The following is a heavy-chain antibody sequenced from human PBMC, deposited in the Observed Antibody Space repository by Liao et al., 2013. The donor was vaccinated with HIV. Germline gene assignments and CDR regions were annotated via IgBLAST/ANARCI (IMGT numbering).Heavy chain of an antibody. CDR1: VGSINSPTYY. D-gene: IGHD6-13*01. V-gene: IGHV4-61*02. CDR2: IYTTGGT. CDR3: ASERAAAVAEYVQH. J-gene: IGHJ1*01. Sequence: QLQLQESGPGLVKPSETLSLICAVSVGSINSPTYYWSWIRQPAGKGLEWIGRIYTTGGTNYNPSLKSRITISVDTPKNQFSLKLNSVTAADTAVYYCASERAAAVAEYVQHWGRGRPWSPSP.